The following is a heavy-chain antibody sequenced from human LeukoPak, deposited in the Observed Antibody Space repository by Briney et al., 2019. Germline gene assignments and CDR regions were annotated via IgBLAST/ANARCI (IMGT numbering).Heavy chain of an antibody. CDR3: AKGSAAARPYYFDS. Sequence: ASVTVSCKASGYIFSTYGINWVRQAPGQGLEWMGWISAYNGDTNYAQNVQDRVTMTTDTSTNTAYMELRSLRSDDTAVYYCAKGSAAARPYYFDSWGQGTLVAVSS. D-gene: IGHD6-6*01. CDR1: GYIFSTYG. CDR2: ISAYNGDT. V-gene: IGHV1-18*01. J-gene: IGHJ4*02.